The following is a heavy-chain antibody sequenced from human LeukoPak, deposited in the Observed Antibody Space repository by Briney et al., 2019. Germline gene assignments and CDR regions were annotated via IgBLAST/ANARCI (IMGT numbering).Heavy chain of an antibody. J-gene: IGHJ4*02. CDR3: ARESPYYYDSSDYYETDY. D-gene: IGHD3-22*01. Sequence: ASVKVSCKASGYTFTSYAMNWVRQAPGQGLEWMGWINTNTGNPTYAQGFTGRFVFSLDTSVSTAYLRISSLKAEDTAVYYCARESPYYYDSSDYYETDYWGQGTLVTVSP. CDR1: GYTFTSYA. CDR2: INTNTGNP. V-gene: IGHV7-4-1*02.